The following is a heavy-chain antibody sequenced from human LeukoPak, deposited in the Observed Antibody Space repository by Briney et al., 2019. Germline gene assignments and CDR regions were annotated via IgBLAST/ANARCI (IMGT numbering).Heavy chain of an antibody. D-gene: IGHD2-8*01. J-gene: IGHJ5*02. CDR2: IYHSGRT. V-gene: IGHV4-38-2*02. CDR3: AKNGQSGFSFDP. CDR1: GFSISSDYY. Sequence: PSETLSLTCTVSGFSISSDYYWGLIRQPPGKGLEWIGTIYHSGRTYYNPSLKSRVIISVDTSTNQFSLKMSSVTAADTAIYYCAKNGQSGFSFDPWGQGTLVTVSS.